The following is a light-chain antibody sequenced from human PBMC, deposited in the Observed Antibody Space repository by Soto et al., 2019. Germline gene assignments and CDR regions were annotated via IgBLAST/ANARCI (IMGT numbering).Light chain of an antibody. J-gene: IGKJ2*01. Sequence: EIAVTQSPATLSVSPGDRVTLSCTATQTGGINLAWYQQKPGQAPRLLIYGKSTRATGIPARFSGIGSGTEFTLDMNSLQSEDFAIYYCLQYSDWPYTFGEGTKLEI. V-gene: IGKV3-15*01. CDR3: LQYSDWPYT. CDR1: QTGGIN. CDR2: GKS.